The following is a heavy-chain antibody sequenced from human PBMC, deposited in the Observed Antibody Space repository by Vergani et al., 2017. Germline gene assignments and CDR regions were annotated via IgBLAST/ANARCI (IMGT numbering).Heavy chain of an antibody. D-gene: IGHD3-10*01. J-gene: IGHJ4*02. CDR2: ISSSSSYI. V-gene: IGHV3-21*01. CDR1: GFTFSSYS. Sequence: EVQLVESGGGLVKPGGSLRLSCAASGFTFSSYSMNWVRQAPGKGLEWVSSISSSSSYIYYADSVKGRFTISRDNSKNTLYLQMNSLRAEDTAVYYCAKDPADPGSAIGGFDYWGQGILVTVSS. CDR3: AKDPADPGSAIGGFDY.